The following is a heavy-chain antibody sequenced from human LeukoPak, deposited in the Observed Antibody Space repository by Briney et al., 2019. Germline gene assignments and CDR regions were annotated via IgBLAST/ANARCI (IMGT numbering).Heavy chain of an antibody. D-gene: IGHD6-19*01. J-gene: IGHJ5*02. V-gene: IGHV3-23*01. Sequence: GGSLRLSCAASGFTFRSYAMSWVRQAPGKGLEWVSAISGSGGSTYYADSVKGRFTISRDNSKNTLYLQMNSLRAEDTAVYYCAKVYSSGWYVGWFDPWGQGTLVTVSS. CDR3: AKVYSSGWYVGWFDP. CDR2: ISGSGGST. CDR1: GFTFRSYA.